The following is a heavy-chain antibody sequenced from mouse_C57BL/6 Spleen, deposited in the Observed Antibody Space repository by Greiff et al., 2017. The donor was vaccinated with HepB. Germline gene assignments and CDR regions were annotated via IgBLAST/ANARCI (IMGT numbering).Heavy chain of an antibody. CDR3: AAGGYDYDRFAY. CDR1: GFTFSSYG. J-gene: IGHJ3*01. V-gene: IGHV5-6*01. Sequence: EVKLVESGGDLVKPGGSLKLSCAASGFTFSSYGMSWVRQTPDKRLEWVATISSGGSYTYYPDSVKGRFTISRDNAKNTLYLQMSSLKSEDTAMYYCAAGGYDYDRFAYWGQGTLVTVSA. D-gene: IGHD2-4*01. CDR2: ISSGGSYT.